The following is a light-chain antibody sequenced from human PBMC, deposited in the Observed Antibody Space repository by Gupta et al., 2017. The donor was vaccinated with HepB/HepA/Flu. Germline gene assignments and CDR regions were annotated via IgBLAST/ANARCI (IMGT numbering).Light chain of an antibody. CDR1: SGDVGGYNY. CDR2: EVN. CDR3: SSYTSSSTFVV. Sequence: QSALPQPASLSGSPGQSITISCTGTSGDVGGYNYVSWYQQHPGKAPKLMIYEVNYRPSGISDRFSGSKSGNTASLTISGLQAEDEADYYCSSYTSSSTFVVFGGGTKLTVL. J-gene: IGLJ2*01. V-gene: IGLV2-14*01.